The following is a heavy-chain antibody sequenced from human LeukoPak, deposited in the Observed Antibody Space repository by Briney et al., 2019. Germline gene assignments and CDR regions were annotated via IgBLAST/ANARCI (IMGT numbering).Heavy chain of an antibody. J-gene: IGHJ5*02. CDR3: AKDGPLLWFGPTDA. V-gene: IGHV3-23*01. CDR2: VSSTGSGT. D-gene: IGHD3-10*01. Sequence: GGSLRLSCVASGFTFSTYGMSWVRQAPGKGLEWVAAVSSTGSGTYYPDSLKGRYIISRDNSQNTVFLQMNSLRPEDTAFYFCAKDGPLLWFGPTDAWGQGILVTVSS. CDR1: GFTFSTYG.